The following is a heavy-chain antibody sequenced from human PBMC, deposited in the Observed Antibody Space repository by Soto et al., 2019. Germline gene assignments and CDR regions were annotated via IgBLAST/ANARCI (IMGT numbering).Heavy chain of an antibody. CDR3: ARRSSSSLGSLFDP. CDR2: MYYTGKK. Sequence: AILCATFPVAGFSISTSPDCWDWVRQPPGQGLEWIGAMYYTGKKNYNPSLETRVTMSVDTSKHQFSLKLSSVTPAGTAVYYCARRSSSSLGSLFDPWGRGVLFTVS. CDR1: GFSISTSPDC. V-gene: IGHV4-39*01. D-gene: IGHD6-6*01. J-gene: IGHJ5*02.